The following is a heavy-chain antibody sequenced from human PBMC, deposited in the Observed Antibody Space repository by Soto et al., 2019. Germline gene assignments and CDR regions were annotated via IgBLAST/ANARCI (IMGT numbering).Heavy chain of an antibody. V-gene: IGHV3-73*01. J-gene: IGHJ6*02. CDR1: GFTFSGSA. CDR2: IRSKANSYAT. CDR3: TRHPRVPIDYGMDV. D-gene: IGHD1-1*01. Sequence: GGSLRLSCAASGFTFSGSAMHWVRQASGKGLEWVGRIRSKANSYATAYAASVKGRFTTSRDDSKNRAYLKMNSLKTEDTAVYYCTRHPRVPIDYGMDVWGQGTTVTVSS.